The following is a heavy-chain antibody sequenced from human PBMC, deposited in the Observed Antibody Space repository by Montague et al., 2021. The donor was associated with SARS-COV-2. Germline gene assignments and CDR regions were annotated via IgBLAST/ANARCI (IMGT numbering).Heavy chain of an antibody. V-gene: IGHV3-11*03. CDR2: ISTMSTYT. CDR3: ASITIVRGAPGYGMDV. CDR1: GFTFSDCY. Sequence: SLRLSCAASGFTFSDCYMTWIRQAPGKGLEWLSYISTMSTYTNYADSVKGRFTIPRDDAKNSLYLQMNSLRAEDTAVYYCASITIVRGAPGYGMDVWGQGTTVTVSS. J-gene: IGHJ6*02. D-gene: IGHD3-10*01.